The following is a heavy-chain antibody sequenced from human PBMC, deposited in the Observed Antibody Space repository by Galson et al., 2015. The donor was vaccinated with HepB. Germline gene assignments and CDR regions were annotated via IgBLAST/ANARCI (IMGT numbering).Heavy chain of an antibody. V-gene: IGHV3-23*05. CDR3: AKYRAPGLDFYYS. Sequence: SLRLSCAVSGFTFSNYAMRWVRQAPGKGLEWVSAIGSGGSPTYYADSVKGRFTISRDNSKNTLYLQMSSLRADDTAVYYCAKYRAPGLDFYYSCGQATLVTVSS. CDR1: GFTFSNYA. J-gene: IGHJ1*01. D-gene: IGHD2-21*01. CDR2: IGSGGSPT.